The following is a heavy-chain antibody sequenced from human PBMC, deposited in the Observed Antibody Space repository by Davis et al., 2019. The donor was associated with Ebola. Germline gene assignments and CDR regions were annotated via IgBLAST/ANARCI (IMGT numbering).Heavy chain of an antibody. CDR3: ARGLRYRGPAAIMGGWFDP. CDR2: INHSGST. Sequence: PSETLSLTCAVYGGSFSGYYWSWIRQPPGKGLEWIGEINHSGSTNYNPSLKSRVTISVDTSKNQFSLKLSSVTAADTAVYYCARGLRYRGPAAIMGGWFDPWGQGTLVTVSS. V-gene: IGHV4-34*01. CDR1: GGSFSGYY. J-gene: IGHJ5*02. D-gene: IGHD2-2*01.